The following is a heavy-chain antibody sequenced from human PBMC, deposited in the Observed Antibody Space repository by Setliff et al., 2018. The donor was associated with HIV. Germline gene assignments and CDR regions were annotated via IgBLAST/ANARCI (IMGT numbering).Heavy chain of an antibody. V-gene: IGHV1-69*13. CDR3: ARDGLLEAGIRFDY. CDR1: RGTLSSYA. D-gene: IGHD6-19*01. CDR2: IIPVFGTT. J-gene: IGHJ4*02. Sequence: SVKVSCKTSRGTLSSYAVSWVRQGPGQGLEWMGGIIPVFGTTKYAQKFQGRVIITADESSTTAYMELSGLRSEDTAVYYCARDGLLEAGIRFDYWGQGTLVTVSS.